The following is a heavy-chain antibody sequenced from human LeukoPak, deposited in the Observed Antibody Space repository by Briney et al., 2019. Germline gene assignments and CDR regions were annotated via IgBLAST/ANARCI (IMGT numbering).Heavy chain of an antibody. J-gene: IGHJ4*02. Sequence: SETLSLTCTVSGDSINNNNYYWGWIRQPPGKGLEWIGNIYYNGRTYYNPSLKSRVTISVDRSKNQFSLKLSSVTAADTAVYYCARGITIFGVVITHFDYWGQGTLVTVSS. CDR2: IYYNGRT. CDR3: ARGITIFGVVITHFDY. V-gene: IGHV4-39*07. CDR1: GDSINNNNYY. D-gene: IGHD3-3*01.